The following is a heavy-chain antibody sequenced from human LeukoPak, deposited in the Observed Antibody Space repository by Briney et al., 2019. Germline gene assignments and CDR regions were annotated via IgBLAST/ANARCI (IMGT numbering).Heavy chain of an antibody. J-gene: IGHJ4*02. V-gene: IGHV4-59*08. Sequence: NPSETLSLTCTVSGGSISSYYWSWIRQPPGKELECIGYVSYSGSTNYNPSLKSRVTISVDTSKNQLSLKLSSVTAADTAMYYCARHNTQKYVADYWGQGTMVTVCS. CDR1: GGSISSYY. CDR2: VSYSGST. CDR3: ARHNTQKYVADY. D-gene: IGHD2-2*01.